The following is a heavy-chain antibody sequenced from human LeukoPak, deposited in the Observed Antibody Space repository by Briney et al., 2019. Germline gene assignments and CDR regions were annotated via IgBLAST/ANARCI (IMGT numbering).Heavy chain of an antibody. J-gene: IGHJ5*02. CDR1: GYTFTSYG. D-gene: IGHD6-6*01. CDR3: VRDRYSSSRDQYNWFDP. Sequence: ASVKVFSKASGYTFTSYGISWVRQAPGQGLEWMGWISAYNGNTNYAQKLQGRVTMTTDTSTSTAYMELRSLRSDDTAVYYCVRDRYSSSRDQYNWFDPWGQGTLVTVSS. V-gene: IGHV1-18*01. CDR2: ISAYNGNT.